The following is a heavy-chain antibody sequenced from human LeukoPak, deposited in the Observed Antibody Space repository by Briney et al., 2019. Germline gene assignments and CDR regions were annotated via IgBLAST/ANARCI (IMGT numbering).Heavy chain of an antibody. J-gene: IGHJ4*02. V-gene: IGHV3-7*01. CDR3: ARERILEWDRLAFEDY. D-gene: IGHD3-3*01. CDR1: GFTFSSYW. Sequence: GGSLRLSCAASGFTFSSYWMSWVRQAPGKGLEWVANIKQDGSEKYYVDSVKGRFTISRDNAKNSLYLQMNSLRAEDTAVYYCARERILEWDRLAFEDYWGQGTLVTVSS. CDR2: IKQDGSEK.